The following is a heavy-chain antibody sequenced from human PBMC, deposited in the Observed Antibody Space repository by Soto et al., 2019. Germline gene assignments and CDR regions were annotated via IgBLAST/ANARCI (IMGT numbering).Heavy chain of an antibody. D-gene: IGHD3-16*02. CDR3: VRDRMITFGGVIVPTTPY. V-gene: IGHV3-21*01. Sequence: GGSLRLSCAASGFTFSSYSMNWVRQAPGKGLEWVSSISSSSSYIYYADSVKGRFTISRDNAKNSLYLQMNSLRAEDTAVYYCVRDRMITFGGVIVPTTPYWGQGTLVTVSS. J-gene: IGHJ4*02. CDR1: GFTFSSYS. CDR2: ISSSSSYI.